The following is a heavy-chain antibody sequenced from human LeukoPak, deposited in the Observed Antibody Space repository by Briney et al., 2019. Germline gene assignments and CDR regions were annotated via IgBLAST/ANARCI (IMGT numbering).Heavy chain of an antibody. Sequence: SETLSLTCAVYGGSFSGYYWSWIRQPPGKGLEWIGEINHSGSTNSNPSLKSRVTISVDTSKNQFSLKLSSVTAADTAVYYCARVALLRYFDWSHDYWYFDLWGRGTLVTVSS. V-gene: IGHV4-34*01. CDR2: INHSGST. CDR3: ARVALLRYFDWSHDYWYFDL. D-gene: IGHD3-9*01. CDR1: GGSFSGYY. J-gene: IGHJ2*01.